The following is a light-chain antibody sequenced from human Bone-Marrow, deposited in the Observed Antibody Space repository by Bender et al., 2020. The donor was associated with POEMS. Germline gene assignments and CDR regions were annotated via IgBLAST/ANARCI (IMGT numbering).Light chain of an antibody. CDR2: YDD. CDR1: SSNIGNHV. Sequence: HSVVTQPPSLSEAPRHSVTISCSGSSSNIGNHVVNWYQQLPGEAPKLLIYYDDLLTPGVSDRFSASKSGTSASLAISELQSEDEALYYCSAWDDSLSGWVFGGGTKLTVL. CDR3: SAWDDSLSGWV. J-gene: IGLJ3*02. V-gene: IGLV1-36*01.